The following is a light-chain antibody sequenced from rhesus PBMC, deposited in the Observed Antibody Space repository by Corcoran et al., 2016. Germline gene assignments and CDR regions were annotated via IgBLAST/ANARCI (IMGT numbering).Light chain of an antibody. V-gene: IGKV3-35*01. CDR2: STS. Sequence: EIVMTQSPATLSLSPGERATLSCRASQSVSSNLAWYQQKPGQAPRLLIYSTSNRSTGIPDRVHGSGSGTVLTLTISSLEPEDVVVYYCQQYNNWKTFGQGTKVEIK. J-gene: IGKJ1*01. CDR1: QSVSSN. CDR3: QQYNNWKT.